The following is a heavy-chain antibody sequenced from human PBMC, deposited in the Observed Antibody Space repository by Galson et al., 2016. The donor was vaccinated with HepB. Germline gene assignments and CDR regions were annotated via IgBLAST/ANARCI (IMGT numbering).Heavy chain of an antibody. V-gene: IGHV3-33*01. CDR3: ARDGQQLAPYGLDV. CDR2: IWYDGSKK. D-gene: IGHD6-6*01. J-gene: IGHJ6*04. Sequence: SLRLSCAASGFTFSSHGMHWVRQAPGKGLEWVAFIWYDGSKKDYIDSVEGRFTISRDNSKNTVYLQMNSLRAEDTALYYCARDGQQLAPYGLDVWGEGTTVTFSS. CDR1: GFTFSSHG.